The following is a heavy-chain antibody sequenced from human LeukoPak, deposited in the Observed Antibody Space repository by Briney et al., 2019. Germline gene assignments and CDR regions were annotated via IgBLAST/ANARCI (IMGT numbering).Heavy chain of an antibody. J-gene: IGHJ5*02. V-gene: IGHV4-34*01. Sequence: SETLSLTCAVYGGSFSGYYWSWIRQPPGKGLEWIGEINHSGSTNYNPSLKSRVTISVDTSKNQFSLKLISVTAADTAVYYCARAVVAVAGRWFDPWGEGTLVTVSS. CDR2: INHSGST. CDR3: ARAVVAVAGRWFDP. CDR1: GGSFSGYY. D-gene: IGHD6-19*01.